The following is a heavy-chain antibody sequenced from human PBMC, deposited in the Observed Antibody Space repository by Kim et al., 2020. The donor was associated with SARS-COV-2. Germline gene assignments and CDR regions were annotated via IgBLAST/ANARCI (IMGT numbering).Heavy chain of an antibody. Sequence: GGSLRLSCAASGFSFSNAWMSWVRQAPGKGLEWVGRIKSKTDGGTTDYAAPVKGRFTISRDDPKNPLYLQMNSLKTEDTAVYYCTTPIAARGYYFDYWGQGTRVSVST. D-gene: IGHD6-6*01. CDR3: TTPIAARGYYFDY. J-gene: IGHJ4*02. V-gene: IGHV3-15*01. CDR2: IKSKTDGGTT. CDR1: GFSFSNAW.